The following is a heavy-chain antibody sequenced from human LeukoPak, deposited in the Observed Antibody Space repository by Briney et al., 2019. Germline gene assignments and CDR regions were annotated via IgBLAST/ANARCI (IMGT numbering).Heavy chain of an antibody. D-gene: IGHD3-10*01. CDR1: GYTLTELS. CDR3: ARHYYGSGTYYHFDS. J-gene: IGHJ4*02. CDR2: FDPEDGET. Sequence: ASVKVSCKISGYTLTELSMHWVRQAPGKGLEWMGGFDPEDGETIYAQKFQGRVTMTEDTSTDTAYMELSSLRSDDTAVYYCARHYYGSGTYYHFDSWGQGTLVTVSS. V-gene: IGHV1-24*01.